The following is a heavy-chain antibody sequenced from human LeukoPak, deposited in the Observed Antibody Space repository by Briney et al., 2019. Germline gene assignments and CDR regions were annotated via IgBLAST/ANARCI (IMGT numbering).Heavy chain of an antibody. CDR2: IHNSGTS. CDR3: TRGAGWLIDY. D-gene: IGHD3-16*01. J-gene: IGHJ4*02. Sequence: SETLSLTCTVSDDPISDYYRGWIRQPPGKGLEWIGYIHNSGTSTYNLSLKSRVTISADTSKNQFSLKLNSMTTADTAVYYCTRGAGWLIDYWGQGILVTVPS. CDR1: DDPISDYY. V-gene: IGHV4-59*01.